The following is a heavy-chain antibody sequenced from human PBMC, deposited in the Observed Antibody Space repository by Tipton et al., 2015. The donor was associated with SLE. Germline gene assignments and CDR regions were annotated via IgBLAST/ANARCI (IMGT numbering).Heavy chain of an antibody. CDR3: AKDRGFGELYLDS. CDR2: IRYDGSSK. CDR1: RFTFSSYG. J-gene: IGHJ4*02. V-gene: IGHV3-30*02. Sequence: SLRLSCATSRFTFSSYGMHWVRQAPGKGLEWLAFIRYDGSSKYYADAVKGRFTISRDNSKNMVYLQMNSLRSEDTAVYYCAKDRGFGELYLDSWGQGTLVTVSS. D-gene: IGHD3-10*01.